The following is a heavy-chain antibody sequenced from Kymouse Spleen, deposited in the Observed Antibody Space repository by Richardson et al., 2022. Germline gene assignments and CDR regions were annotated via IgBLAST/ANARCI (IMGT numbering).Heavy chain of an antibody. CDR2: IYYSGST. Sequence: QVQLQESGPGLVKPSQTLSLTCTVSGGSISSGGYYWSWIRQHPGKGLEWIGYIYYSGSTYYNPSLKSRVTISVDTSKNQFSLKLSSVTAADTAVYYCARDYSYYYGSGTLYYYYYGMDVWGQGTTVTVSS. J-gene: IGHJ6*02. D-gene: IGHD3-10*01. CDR1: GGSISSGGYY. CDR3: ARDYSYYYGSGTLYYYYYGMDV. V-gene: IGHV4-31*03.